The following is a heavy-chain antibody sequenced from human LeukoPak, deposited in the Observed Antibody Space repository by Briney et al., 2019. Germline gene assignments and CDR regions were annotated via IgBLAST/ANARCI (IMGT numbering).Heavy chain of an antibody. CDR3: ARVDYYDSKYYYYYYMDV. D-gene: IGHD3-22*01. Sequence: SVKVSCKASGGTFSSYAISWVRQAPGQGLEWMGGIIPIFGTANYAQKFQGRVTITADESTSTAYMELSSLRSEDTAVYYCARVDYYDSKYYYYYYMDVWGKGTTVTISS. J-gene: IGHJ6*03. CDR2: IIPIFGTA. CDR1: GGTFSSYA. V-gene: IGHV1-69*13.